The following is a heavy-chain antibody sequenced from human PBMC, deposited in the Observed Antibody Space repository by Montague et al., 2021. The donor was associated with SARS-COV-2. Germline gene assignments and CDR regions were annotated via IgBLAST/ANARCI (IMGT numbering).Heavy chain of an antibody. CDR3: ARDIAVAGLFDY. V-gene: IGHV4-61*02. Sequence: LSLTYTVSGGSISSGSYYWSWIRQPAGKGLEWIGRISISGSTNYNPSLKSRVTISVDTSKNQFSLKLSSVTAADTAVYYCARDIAVAGLFDYWGQGTLVTVSS. CDR1: GGSISSGSYY. CDR2: ISISGST. D-gene: IGHD6-19*01. J-gene: IGHJ4*02.